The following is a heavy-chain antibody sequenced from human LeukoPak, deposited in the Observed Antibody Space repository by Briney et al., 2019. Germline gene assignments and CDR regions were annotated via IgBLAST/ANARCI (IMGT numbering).Heavy chain of an antibody. CDR1: GFTFDDYA. CDR2: ITWDGGST. CDR3: AKDYWAYSTSAGGYYYYYYMDV. V-gene: IGHV3-43D*03. D-gene: IGHD6-6*01. Sequence: GGSLRLSCAASGFTFDDYAMHWVRQAPGKGLEWVSLITWDGGSTYYADSVRGRFTISRDNSKNSLYLQMNSLRTEDTALYYCAKDYWAYSTSAGGYYYYYYMDVWGKGTTVTVSS. J-gene: IGHJ6*03.